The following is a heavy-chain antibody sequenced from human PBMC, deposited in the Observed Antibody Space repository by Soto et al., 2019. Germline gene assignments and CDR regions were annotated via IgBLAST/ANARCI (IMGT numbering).Heavy chain of an antibody. J-gene: IGHJ5*02. Sequence: PSETLSLTCTVSGGSISSTSYYWGWIRQTPGKGLEWFGNIYYSGSTQFNPSLKSRVAISVDTSKNQFSLKLNSVTAADTAVYYCAHSSCSGGSCYGGWFDPWGQGTLVTVSS. CDR1: GGSISSTSYY. CDR3: AHSSCSGGSCYGGWFDP. D-gene: IGHD2-15*01. V-gene: IGHV4-39*01. CDR2: IYYSGST.